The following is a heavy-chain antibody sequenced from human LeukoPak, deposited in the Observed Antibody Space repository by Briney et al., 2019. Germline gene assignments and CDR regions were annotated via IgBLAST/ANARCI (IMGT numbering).Heavy chain of an antibody. CDR3: ARFSVAAAGTGWFDP. D-gene: IGHD6-13*01. Sequence: SETLSLTCTVSGVSISSYYWSWIRQPPGKGLELIGYIYHSGSTNYNPSLKSRVTISVDTSKSHLSLKLSSVTAADTAVYYCARFSVAAAGTGWFDPWGQGTLVTVSA. CDR2: IYHSGST. CDR1: GVSISSYY. V-gene: IGHV4-59*01. J-gene: IGHJ5*02.